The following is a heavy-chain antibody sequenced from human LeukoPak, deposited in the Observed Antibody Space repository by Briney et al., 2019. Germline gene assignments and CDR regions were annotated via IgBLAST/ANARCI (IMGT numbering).Heavy chain of an antibody. V-gene: IGHV1-69*05. J-gene: IGHJ4*02. D-gene: IGHD6-13*01. Sequence: ASVKVSCKASGGTFSSYAISWVRQAPGQGLEWMGGIIPIFGTANYAQKLQGRVTMTTDTSTSTAYMELRSLRSDDTAVYYCARDRTWQQLGLPDYWGQGTLVTVSS. CDR2: IIPIFGTA. CDR1: GGTFSSYA. CDR3: ARDRTWQQLGLPDY.